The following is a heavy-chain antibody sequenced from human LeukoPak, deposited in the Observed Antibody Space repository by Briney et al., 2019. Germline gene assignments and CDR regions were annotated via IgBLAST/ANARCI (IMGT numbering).Heavy chain of an antibody. V-gene: IGHV3-7*01. CDR3: ATAPASVDSS. J-gene: IGHJ5*02. CDR2: INPDGTKT. Sequence: GGSLRLSCAASGFTFTRFWLTWVRRSPGKGLEWVANINPDGTKTTYVDSVEGRFAISRDNAKNSAFLLMTSLRAEDTAMYYCATAPASVDSSWGQGTLVAVSS. CDR1: GFTFTRFW. D-gene: IGHD3-3*01.